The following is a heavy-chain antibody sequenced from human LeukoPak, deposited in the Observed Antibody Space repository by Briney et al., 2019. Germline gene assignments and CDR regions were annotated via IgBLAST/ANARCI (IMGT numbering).Heavy chain of an antibody. Sequence: ASVKVSCKASGYTFTSYDVNWVRQATGQGLEWVGYIKPGGGYAVYAQKFQGRVTMTRDTSINTVYMELIGLTSEDTAMYYCAREGDIVGATTFDYWGQGTLVTVSS. CDR1: GYTFTSYD. CDR2: IKPGGGYA. CDR3: AREGDIVGATTFDY. D-gene: IGHD1-26*01. J-gene: IGHJ4*02. V-gene: IGHV1-8*01.